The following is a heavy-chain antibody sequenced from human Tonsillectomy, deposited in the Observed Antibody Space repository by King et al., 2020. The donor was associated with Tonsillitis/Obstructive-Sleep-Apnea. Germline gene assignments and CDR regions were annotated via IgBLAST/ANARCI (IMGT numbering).Heavy chain of an antibody. Sequence: VQLQQWGAGPLKPSETLSLTCAVYGESFSGHYWSWIRQPPGKGLEWIGEINHSGSTNYNPSLKSRVSISVDTSKNQFSLNLRSVTAADTAVYYCARRHSVTVVPFAYWGQGTLVTVSS. CDR1: GESFSGHY. J-gene: IGHJ4*02. V-gene: IGHV4-34*01. D-gene: IGHD1-20*01. CDR3: ARRHSVTVVPFAY. CDR2: INHSGST.